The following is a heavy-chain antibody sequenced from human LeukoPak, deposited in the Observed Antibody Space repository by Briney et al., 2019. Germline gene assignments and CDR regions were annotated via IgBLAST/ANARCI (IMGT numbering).Heavy chain of an antibody. Sequence: ASVKVSCKASGYTFTSYGISWVRQAPGQGLEWMGWISAYNGNTNYAQKLQGRVTMTTDTSTSTAYMELRSPRSDDTAVYYCARDGRIVVVVPAAAEGPYYYGMDVWGQGTTVTVSS. CDR2: ISAYNGNT. J-gene: IGHJ6*02. CDR3: ARDGRIVVVVPAAAEGPYYYGMDV. CDR1: GYTFTSYG. D-gene: IGHD2-2*01. V-gene: IGHV1-18*01.